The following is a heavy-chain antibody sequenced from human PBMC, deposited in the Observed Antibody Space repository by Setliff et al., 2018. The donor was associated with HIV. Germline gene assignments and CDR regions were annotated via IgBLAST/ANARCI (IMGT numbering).Heavy chain of an antibody. V-gene: IGHV1-8*01. CDR2: MNPNSGNT. CDR1: AYTFTSND. CDR3: ARGAWYSSGWYSSRYMDV. Sequence: ASVKVSCKASAYTFTSNDINWVRQATGQGLEWMGWMNPNSGNTGYAQKFQGRVTMTRDTSISTAYMELSSLRSDDTAVYYCARGAWYSSGWYSSRYMDVWGKGTTVTVSS. D-gene: IGHD6-19*01. J-gene: IGHJ6*03.